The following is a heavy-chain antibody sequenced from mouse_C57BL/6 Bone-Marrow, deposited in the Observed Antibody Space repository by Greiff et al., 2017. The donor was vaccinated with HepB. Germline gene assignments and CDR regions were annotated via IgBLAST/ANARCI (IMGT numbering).Heavy chain of an antibody. Sequence: VQLQQPGAELVRPGTSVKLSCKASGYTFTSYWMHWVKQRPGQGLEWIGVIDPSDSYTNYNQRFKGKATLTVDTSSSTAYMQLSSLTSEDSAVYYCAREGGDGYYLYFDYWGQGTTLTVSS. CDR1: GYTFTSYW. V-gene: IGHV1-59*01. CDR3: AREGGDGYYLYFDY. J-gene: IGHJ2*01. D-gene: IGHD2-3*01. CDR2: IDPSDSYT.